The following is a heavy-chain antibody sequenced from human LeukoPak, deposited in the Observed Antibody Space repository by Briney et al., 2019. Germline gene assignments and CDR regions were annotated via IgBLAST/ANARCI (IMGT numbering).Heavy chain of an antibody. J-gene: IGHJ4*02. CDR3: AKGHGGSTWYMGGDY. CDR1: GFTFSSYA. D-gene: IGHD6-13*01. CDR2: IRGNGGST. V-gene: IGHV3-23*01. Sequence: PGGSLRLSCAASGFTFSSYAMSWVRQAPGKWLEWVSGIRGNGGSTYYADSVKGRFIISRDNSKNTLYLQMNSLRAEDTAVYYCAKGHGGSTWYMGGDYWGQGTLVTVSS.